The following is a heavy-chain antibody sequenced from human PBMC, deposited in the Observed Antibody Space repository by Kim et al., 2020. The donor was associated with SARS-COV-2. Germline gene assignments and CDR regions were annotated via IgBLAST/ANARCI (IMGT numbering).Heavy chain of an antibody. D-gene: IGHD3-10*01. J-gene: IGHJ5*02. CDR2: INHSGST. V-gene: IGHV4-34*01. Sequence: SETLSLTCAVYGGSFSGYYWSWIRQPPGKGLEWIGEINHSGSTNYNPSLKSRVTISVDTSKNQFSLKLSSVTAADTAVYYCARFRPMVRGVIKSRWFDPWGQGTLVTVSS. CDR1: GGSFSGYY. CDR3: ARFRPMVRGVIKSRWFDP.